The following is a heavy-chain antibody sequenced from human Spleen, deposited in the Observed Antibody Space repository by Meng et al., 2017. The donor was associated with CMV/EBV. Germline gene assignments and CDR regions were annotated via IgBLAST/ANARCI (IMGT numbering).Heavy chain of an antibody. CDR2: ISSSGSTI. CDR3: ARHWLVRYYFDY. D-gene: IGHD6-19*01. V-gene: IGHV3-48*04. J-gene: IGHJ4*02. CDR1: GFTFSSYS. Sequence: GESLKISCAASGFTFSSYSMNWVRQAPGKGLEWVSYISSSGSTIYYADSVQGRFTISRDNAKNSLYLQMSTLRAEDTAVYYCARHWLVRYYFDYWGQGTLVTVSS.